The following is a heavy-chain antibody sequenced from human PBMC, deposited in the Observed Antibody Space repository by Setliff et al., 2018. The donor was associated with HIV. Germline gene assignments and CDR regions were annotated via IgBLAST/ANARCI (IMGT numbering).Heavy chain of an antibody. CDR1: GGSFTAYY. Sequence: SETLSLTCAVYGGSFTAYYWTWIRQPPGKGLEWIGEIHHGGSTNYMPSLKNRVTISVDTSKNQFSLTLRSLTAADTAVYYCARGAYRFDSWGQGNLVTVSS. CDR3: ARGAYRFDS. V-gene: IGHV4-34*01. D-gene: IGHD2-2*01. J-gene: IGHJ5*01. CDR2: IHHGGST.